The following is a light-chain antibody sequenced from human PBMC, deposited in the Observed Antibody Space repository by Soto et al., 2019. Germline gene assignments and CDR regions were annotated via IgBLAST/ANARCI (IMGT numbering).Light chain of an antibody. CDR1: QTIGVL. CDR2: KAS. V-gene: IGKV1-5*03. CDR3: QQYSVYSRT. J-gene: IGKJ1*01. Sequence: DIQMTQCPSTVSASAGDRVTITCRASQTIGVLLAWYQQKPGKAPKLLIYKASSLEGGVPSRFSGSGSGTEFTLTISSLQPDDFATYYCQQYSVYSRTFGQGTKVDIK.